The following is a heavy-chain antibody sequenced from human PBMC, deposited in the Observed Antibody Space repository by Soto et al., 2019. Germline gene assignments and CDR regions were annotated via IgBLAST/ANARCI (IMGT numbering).Heavy chain of an antibody. Sequence: GGSLRLSCAASGFTLTTYGMHWVRQAPGKGLEWVAAMSYDGTKEYYADSVKGRFTISRDSSRNTLFLQLNSLRAEDTAVYYCAKEFGSTWIDHWGEGTLVTVS. J-gene: IGHJ4*02. CDR1: GFTLTTYG. CDR3: AKEFGSTWIDH. V-gene: IGHV3-30*18. CDR2: MSYDGTKE. D-gene: IGHD6-13*01.